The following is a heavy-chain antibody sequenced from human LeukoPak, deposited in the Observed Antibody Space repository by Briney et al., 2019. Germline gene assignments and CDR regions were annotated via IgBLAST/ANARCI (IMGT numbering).Heavy chain of an antibody. CDR2: IHHRGNT. Sequence: SETLSLTCSVSGDSISSGNYHWAWIRQPPGKGLECVGSIHHRGNTYYNSSLESRVTISVDVARNQFSLLLRSVTAADTAVYYCTRVRQGSQSDFWGQGTLVTVSS. CDR1: GDSISSGNYH. J-gene: IGHJ4*02. V-gene: IGHV4-39*07. CDR3: TRVRQGSQSDF.